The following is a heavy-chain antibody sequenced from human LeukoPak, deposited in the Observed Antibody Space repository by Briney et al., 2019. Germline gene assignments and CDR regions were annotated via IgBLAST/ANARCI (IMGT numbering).Heavy chain of an antibody. J-gene: IGHJ6*02. CDR1: GFTLSSYG. V-gene: IGHV3-30*18. CDR2: ISYDGSNK. CDR3: AKDRGWLPRTIGMDV. D-gene: IGHD5-12*01. Sequence: TGRSLRLSCAASGFTLSSYGMHWVRQAPGKGLEWVAVISYDGSNKYYADSVKGRFTISRDNSKNTLYLQMNSLRAEDTAVYYCAKDRGWLPRTIGMDVWGQGTTVTVSS.